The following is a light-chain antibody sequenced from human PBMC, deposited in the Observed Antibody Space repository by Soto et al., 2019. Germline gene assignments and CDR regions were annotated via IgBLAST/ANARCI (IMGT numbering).Light chain of an antibody. V-gene: IGLV3-21*02. CDR2: DNS. CDR3: QVWDSASDHVV. CDR1: NIGRKS. Sequence: SYELTQPPSVSVAPGQTATMTCGGNNIGRKSVHWYQQKPGQAPVVVVYDNSDRPSGIPERLSGSNSGNMATLTISRVEAGDEGDYYCQVWDSASDHVVIGGGTKLTVL. J-gene: IGLJ3*02.